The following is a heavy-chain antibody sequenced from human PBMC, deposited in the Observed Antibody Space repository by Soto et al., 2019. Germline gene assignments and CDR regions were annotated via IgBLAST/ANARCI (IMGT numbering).Heavy chain of an antibody. V-gene: IGHV4-31*03. CDR1: GGSISSGGYY. D-gene: IGHD3-10*01. CDR2: IYYSGST. J-gene: IGHJ4*02. Sequence: QVQLQESGPGLVKPSQTLSLTCTVSGGSISSGGYYWSWIRQHPGKGLEWIGYIYYSGSTYYNPSLNSRVTTSVDTSKNQFSLKLSSVTAADTAVYYCARVLRYYYGSGSHPDYWGQGTLVTVSS. CDR3: ARVLRYYYGSGSHPDY.